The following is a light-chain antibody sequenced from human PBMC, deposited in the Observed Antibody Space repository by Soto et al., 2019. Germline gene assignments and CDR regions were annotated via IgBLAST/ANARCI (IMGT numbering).Light chain of an antibody. Sequence: DIQMTQSPSSLSASVGDRGTITCRAGQNIFSSLNWYQQKPGKAPKLLIYAASSLQSGVPSRFSGSGSGTDFTLTIRSLQPDDFATYYCQQSYTTPPITFGQGTRLEIK. V-gene: IGKV1-39*01. CDR1: QNIFSS. J-gene: IGKJ5*01. CDR3: QQSYTTPPIT. CDR2: AAS.